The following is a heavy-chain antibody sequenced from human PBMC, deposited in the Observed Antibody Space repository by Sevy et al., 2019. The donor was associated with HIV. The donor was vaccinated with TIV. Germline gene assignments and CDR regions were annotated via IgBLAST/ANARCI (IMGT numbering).Heavy chain of an antibody. J-gene: IGHJ4*02. CDR3: ACDGPGVVWGSYRFHYFDY. V-gene: IGHV3-30-3*01. Sequence: GGSLRLSSAASGFTFSSYAMHWVRQAPGKGLEWVAVISYDGSNKYYADSVKGRFTISRDNSKNTLYLQMNSLRAEDTAVYYCACDGPGVVWGSYRFHYFDYWGQGTLVTVSS. D-gene: IGHD3-16*02. CDR2: ISYDGSNK. CDR1: GFTFSSYA.